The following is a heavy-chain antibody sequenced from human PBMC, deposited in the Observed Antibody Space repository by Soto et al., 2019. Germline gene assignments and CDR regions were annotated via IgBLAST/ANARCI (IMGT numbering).Heavy chain of an antibody. J-gene: IGHJ6*02. V-gene: IGHV4-61*03. Sequence: SETLSLTCIVSGDSVTSGSYYWTWLRQPPGKGLEWIGYISYTGRTKYNPSLQSRVTISVDTSKNDFSLNLSSVTAANTAVYFCAREWGLLPYYVMNVWGQGTAVTVSS. CDR1: GDSVTSGSYY. CDR3: AREWGLLPYYVMNV. D-gene: IGHD7-27*01. CDR2: ISYTGRT.